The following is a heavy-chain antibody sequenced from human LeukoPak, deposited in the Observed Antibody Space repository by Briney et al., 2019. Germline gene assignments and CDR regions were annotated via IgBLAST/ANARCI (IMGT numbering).Heavy chain of an antibody. J-gene: IGHJ4*02. V-gene: IGHV4-39*01. CDR1: GGSISSSSYH. D-gene: IGHD3-9*01. CDR3: ARSRPSYYDILTGYYDFDY. CDR2: IYYSGST. Sequence: SETLSLTCTVPGGSISSSSYHWGWIRQPPGKGLEWIGSIYYSGSTYYNPSLKSRVTISVDTSKNQFSLKLSSVTAADTAVYYCARSRPSYYDILTGYYDFDYWGQGTLVTVSS.